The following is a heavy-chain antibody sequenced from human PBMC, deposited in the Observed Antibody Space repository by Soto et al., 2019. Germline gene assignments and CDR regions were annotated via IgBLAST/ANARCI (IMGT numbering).Heavy chain of an antibody. D-gene: IGHD4-17*01. Sequence: EVQLLESGGGLVQPGGSLRLSCVASGFIFRNYNMHWVRQDPGKGLEYVSGISSNGGSTFYADSVKGRFSISRDNSKNTLHLQMGSLRPADTAIYYCARADYGTFDNWGQGTLVAVSS. CDR1: GFIFRNYN. CDR3: ARADYGTFDN. V-gene: IGHV3-64*07. J-gene: IGHJ4*02. CDR2: ISSNGGST.